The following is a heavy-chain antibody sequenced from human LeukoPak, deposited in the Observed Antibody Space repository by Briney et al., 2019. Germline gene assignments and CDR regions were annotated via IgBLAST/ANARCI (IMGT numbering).Heavy chain of an antibody. Sequence: ASVKVSCKASGGTFSSYAISWVRQAPGQGLEWMGRIIPILGIANYAQKFQGRVTITADKSTGTTYMELSSLRSDDTAVYSCARGTRIAAELKSPFDYWGQGTLVTVSS. CDR1: GGTFSSYA. D-gene: IGHD6-13*01. J-gene: IGHJ4*02. CDR2: IIPILGIA. V-gene: IGHV1-69*04. CDR3: ARGTRIAAELKSPFDY.